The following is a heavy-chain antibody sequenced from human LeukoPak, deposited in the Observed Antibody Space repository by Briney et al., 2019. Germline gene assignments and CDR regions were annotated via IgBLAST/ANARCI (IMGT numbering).Heavy chain of an antibody. CDR1: GGSISSYY. D-gene: IGHD3-10*01. Sequence: PSETLSLTCTVSGGSISSYYWSWIRQPPGKGLEWIGYIYYSGSTNYNPSLNSRVTISVDTSKNQFSLKLSSVTAADTAVYYCARDGGYGSGWFDPWGQGTMVTDSS. V-gene: IGHV4-59*01. J-gene: IGHJ5*02. CDR2: IYYSGST. CDR3: ARDGGYGSGWFDP.